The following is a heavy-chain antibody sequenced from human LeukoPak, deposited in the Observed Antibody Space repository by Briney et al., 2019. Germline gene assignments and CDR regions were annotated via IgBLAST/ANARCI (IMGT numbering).Heavy chain of an antibody. D-gene: IGHD6-6*01. J-gene: IGHJ2*01. Sequence: ASVKVSCKASGYTFTSYYMHWVRQAPGQGLEWMGMINPSGGSTSYAQKFQGRVTMTRDTSTSTVYMELSSLRSEDTAVYYCARDASNWYFDLWGRGTLVTVSS. CDR1: GYTFTSYY. CDR2: INPSGGST. CDR3: ARDASNWYFDL. V-gene: IGHV1-46*01.